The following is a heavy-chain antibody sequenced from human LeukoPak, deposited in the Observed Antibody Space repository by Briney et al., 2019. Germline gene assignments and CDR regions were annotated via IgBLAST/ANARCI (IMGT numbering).Heavy chain of an antibody. CDR2: IYHSGST. V-gene: IGHV4-30-2*01. J-gene: IGHJ5*02. D-gene: IGHD3-10*01. CDR1: GGSISSGGYS. CDR3: ARGRVYYGSGSGWFDP. Sequence: PSQTLSLTCAVSGGSISSGGYSWSWLRQPPGKGLEGIGYIYHSGSTYYNPSLKSRVTISVDRSKNQFSLKLSSVTAADTAVYYCARGRVYYGSGSGWFDPWGQGTLVTVSS.